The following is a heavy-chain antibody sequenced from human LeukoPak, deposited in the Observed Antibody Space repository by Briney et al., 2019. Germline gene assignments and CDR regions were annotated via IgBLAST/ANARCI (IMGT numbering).Heavy chain of an antibody. CDR1: GGSISSYC. V-gene: IGHV4-34*01. D-gene: IGHD6-13*01. Sequence: SETLSLTCTVSGGSISSYCWSWIRQPPGKGLEWIGEINHSGSTNYNPSLKSRVTISVDTSKNQFSLKLSSVTAADTAVYYCARVNRGYSSSWEFDYWGQGTLVTVSS. CDR3: ARVNRGYSSSWEFDY. CDR2: INHSGST. J-gene: IGHJ4*02.